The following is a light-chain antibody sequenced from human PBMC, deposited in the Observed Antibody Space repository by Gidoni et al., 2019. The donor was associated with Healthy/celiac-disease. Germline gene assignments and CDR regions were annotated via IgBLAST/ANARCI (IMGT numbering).Light chain of an antibody. J-gene: IGKJ3*01. CDR1: QDISNC. CDR2: DAS. V-gene: IGKV1-33*01. Sequence: DIQMTQSPSSLSASVGDRVTITCQASQDISNCLNWYQQKPGKAPNLLIYDASKLETGLPSRCSGSVSATDFTSTISSLQPEDIATYYCQQYDNLPFTFGPGTKVDIK. CDR3: QQYDNLPFT.